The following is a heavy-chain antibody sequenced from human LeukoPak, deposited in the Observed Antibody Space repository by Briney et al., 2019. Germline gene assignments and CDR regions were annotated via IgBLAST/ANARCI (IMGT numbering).Heavy chain of an antibody. Sequence: ASVKVSCKASGYTFTGYYMHWVRQAPGQGLEWMGWINPSSGGTNYAQKFQGRVTMTRDTSISTAYMELSRLRSDDTAVYYCARDHLYYDFWSGYHPGWFDPWGQGTLVTVSS. D-gene: IGHD3-3*01. J-gene: IGHJ5*02. CDR2: INPSSGGT. V-gene: IGHV1-2*02. CDR3: ARDHLYYDFWSGYHPGWFDP. CDR1: GYTFTGYY.